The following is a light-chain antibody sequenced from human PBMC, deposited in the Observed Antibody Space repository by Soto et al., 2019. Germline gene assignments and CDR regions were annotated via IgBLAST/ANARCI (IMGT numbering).Light chain of an antibody. Sequence: QSALTQPASVSVSPGQSLTISCTGTSSDVGGYNYVSWYQQHPGKAPKLMIYDVSNRPSGVSNRFSGSKSGNTASLTISGLQAEDEDDYYCSSYTSSSTYVVFGGGTKLTVL. CDR2: DVS. V-gene: IGLV2-14*01. J-gene: IGLJ2*01. CDR1: SSDVGGYNY. CDR3: SSYTSSSTYVV.